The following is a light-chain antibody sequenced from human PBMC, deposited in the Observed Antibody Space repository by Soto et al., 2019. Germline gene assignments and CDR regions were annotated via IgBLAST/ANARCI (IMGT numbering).Light chain of an antibody. J-gene: IGLJ2*01. CDR2: GAS. V-gene: IGLV7-43*01. CDR1: TGAVTSGYY. Sequence: QTVVTQEPSLTVSPGGTVTLTCASSTGAVTSGYYPNWFQQKPGQAPRALIYGASNRHSWTPARFSGSLLGGKAALTLSGVQPEDEAEYYCLLYFGGAQLVFGGGTKLTVL. CDR3: LLYFGGAQLV.